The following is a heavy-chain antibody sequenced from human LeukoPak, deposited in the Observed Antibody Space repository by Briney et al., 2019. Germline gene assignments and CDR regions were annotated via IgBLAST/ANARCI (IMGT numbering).Heavy chain of an antibody. J-gene: IGHJ4*02. V-gene: IGHV1-69*01. D-gene: IGHD2-21*02. Sequence: ASVKVSCKASEGTFSSYAISWVRQAPGQGLEWMGGIIPIFGTANYAQKFQGRVTITADESTSTAYMELSSLRSEDTAVYYCARDHYHKVHSVMVTAPDYWGQGTLVIVSS. CDR1: EGTFSSYA. CDR3: ARDHYHKVHSVMVTAPDY. CDR2: IIPIFGTA.